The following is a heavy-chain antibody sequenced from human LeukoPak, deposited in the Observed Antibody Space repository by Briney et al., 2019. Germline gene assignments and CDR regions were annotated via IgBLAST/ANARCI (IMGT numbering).Heavy chain of an antibody. CDR3: ARGTYCGSDCYSFEY. V-gene: IGHV3-74*01. J-gene: IGHJ4*02. Sequence: GGSLRLSCGASGFTFTTHWIHWVRQAPGKGLVWVSRIKPDGSDTNYADSVKGRFTISRDNAKNTVYLQMNSLRAEDTAVYYCARGTYCGSDCYSFEYWGQGTLVTVSS. D-gene: IGHD2-21*01. CDR1: GFTFTTHW. CDR2: IKPDGSDT.